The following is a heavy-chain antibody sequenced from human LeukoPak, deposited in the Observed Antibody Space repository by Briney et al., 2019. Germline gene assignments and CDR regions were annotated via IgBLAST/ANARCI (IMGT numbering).Heavy chain of an antibody. CDR2: IIHSGST. CDR1: GGSFSGYY. Sequence: PSETLSLTCAVYGGSFSGYYWSWIRQPPGKGLEWIGAIIHSGSTNYDPSLKSRVTISVDTSKNQFSLKLSSVTAADTAVYYCARRRGFGELFLRHKYYFDYWGQGTLVTVSS. CDR3: ARRRGFGELFLRHKYYFDY. D-gene: IGHD3-10*01. V-gene: IGHV4-34*12. J-gene: IGHJ4*02.